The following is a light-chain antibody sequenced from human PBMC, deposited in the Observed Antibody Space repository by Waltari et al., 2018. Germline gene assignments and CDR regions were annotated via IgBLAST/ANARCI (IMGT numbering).Light chain of an antibody. CDR1: SGSVSSTSY. CDR3: SMYMGSGVWV. V-gene: IGLV8-61*01. CDR2: TRS. J-gene: IGLJ3*02. Sequence: QTVVTQEPSLSVSPGGTVTLTCALSSGSVSSTSYPTWYQQTPGQPPLTLVYTRSSRSSGVPDRFSGSILGNTAALTITGAQADDEADYYCSMYMGSGVWVFGGGTKLTVL.